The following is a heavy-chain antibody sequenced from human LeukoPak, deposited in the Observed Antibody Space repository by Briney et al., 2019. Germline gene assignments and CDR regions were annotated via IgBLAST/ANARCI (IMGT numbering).Heavy chain of an antibody. CDR3: ARASRSRVRRNIWGVPAACCLDYFDY. CDR1: GGSISSYY. D-gene: IGHD2-2*01. V-gene: IGHV4-59*01. Sequence: KPSETLSLTCTVSGGSISSYYWSWIRQPPGKGLEWIGYIYYSGSTNYNPSLKSRVTISVDTSKNQFSLKLSSVTAADTAVYYCARASRSRVRRNIWGVPAACCLDYFDYWGQGTPGHRLL. J-gene: IGHJ4*02. CDR2: IYYSGST.